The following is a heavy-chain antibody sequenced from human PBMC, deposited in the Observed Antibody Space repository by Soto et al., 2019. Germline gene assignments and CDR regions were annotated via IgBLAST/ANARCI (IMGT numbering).Heavy chain of an antibody. D-gene: IGHD1-26*01. V-gene: IGHV1-45*02. Sequence: QMQLVQSGAEVKKTGSSVTVSCKALGNTFTYRYLHWVRQAPGQALEWMGWITPFSGDVHYAQKFQERVTITRDRSINTAFMQMCSLRSEDTAMYFCVGGGAGSGPFTWELPDHWGQGTLVTVSS. J-gene: IGHJ4*02. CDR2: ITPFSGDV. CDR1: GNTFTYRY. CDR3: VGGGAGSGPFTWELPDH.